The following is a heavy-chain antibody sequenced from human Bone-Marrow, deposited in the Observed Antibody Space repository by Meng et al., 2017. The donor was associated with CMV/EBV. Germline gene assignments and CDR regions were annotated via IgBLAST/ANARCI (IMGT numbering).Heavy chain of an antibody. Sequence: ASVKVSCKASGYTFTSYGISWVRQAPGQGLEWMGWISAYNGNTNYAQKLQGRVTMTTDTSTSTAYMELRSLRSDDTAVYYCARDFHDYDFWSGYPLGLAYYYYYGMDVWGQGTTVTVPS. J-gene: IGHJ6*02. CDR1: GYTFTSYG. D-gene: IGHD3-3*01. V-gene: IGHV1-18*01. CDR3: ARDFHDYDFWSGYPLGLAYYYYYGMDV. CDR2: ISAYNGNT.